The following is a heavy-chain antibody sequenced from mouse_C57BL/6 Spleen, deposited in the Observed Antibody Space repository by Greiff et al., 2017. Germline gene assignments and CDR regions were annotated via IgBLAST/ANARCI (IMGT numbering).Heavy chain of an antibody. CDR2: IDPSDSET. CDR3: ARVYYSNHYYAMDY. Sequence: QVQLQQPGAELVRPGSSVKLSCKASGYTFTSYWMHWVKQRPIQGLEWIGNIDPSDSETHYNQKFKDKATLTVDKSSSTASMQLSSLTSEDSAVYYCARVYYSNHYYAMDYWGQGTSVTVSS. J-gene: IGHJ4*01. V-gene: IGHV1-52*01. CDR1: GYTFTSYW. D-gene: IGHD2-5*01.